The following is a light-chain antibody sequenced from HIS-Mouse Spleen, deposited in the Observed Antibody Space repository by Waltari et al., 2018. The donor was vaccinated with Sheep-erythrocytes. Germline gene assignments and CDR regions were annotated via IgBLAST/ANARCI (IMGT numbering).Light chain of an antibody. CDR3: SSYAGSNNWV. J-gene: IGLJ3*02. Sequence: QSALTQPPSASGSPGQSLTIPCPGTGSPVGASTYVPWYQQHPGKAHKLMIYEVSKRPSGVPGRFSGSKSGNTASLTVSGLQAEDEADYYCSSYAGSNNWVFGGGTKLTVL. V-gene: IGLV2-8*01. CDR2: EVS. CDR1: GSPVGASTY.